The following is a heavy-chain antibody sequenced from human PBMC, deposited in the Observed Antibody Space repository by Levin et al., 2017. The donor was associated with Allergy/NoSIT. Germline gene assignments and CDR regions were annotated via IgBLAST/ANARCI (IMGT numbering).Heavy chain of an antibody. V-gene: IGHV3-23*01. J-gene: IGHJ4*02. D-gene: IGHD1-26*01. CDR2: ISASRTTT. CDR1: EFTFGRYA. CDR3: AKDPTVVGAYYFDY. Sequence: GGSLRLSCAASEFTFGRYAMSWVRQAPGKGLEWVSTISASRTTTYYAESVKGRFTISRDNSKNTLYLEMNRLRAEDTAVYYCAKDPTVVGAYYFDYWGLGTLVTVSS.